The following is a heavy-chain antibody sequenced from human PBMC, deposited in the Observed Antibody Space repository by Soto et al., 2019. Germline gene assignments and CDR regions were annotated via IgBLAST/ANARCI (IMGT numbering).Heavy chain of an antibody. CDR1: GYTFNRYA. CDR3: ARLYYYDTSGYYYVEDF. V-gene: IGHV1-18*01. Sequence: QVQLVQSGAEVKQPGASVKVSCKASGYTFNRYAISWVRQAPGQGLEWMGWISAYNGNTNYAQKFQGRFTMTTDTSXSXXYMELRRPRSDDSAVYYCARLYYYDTSGYYYVEDFWGQGTLVTVSS. D-gene: IGHD3-22*01. J-gene: IGHJ4*02. CDR2: ISAYNGNT.